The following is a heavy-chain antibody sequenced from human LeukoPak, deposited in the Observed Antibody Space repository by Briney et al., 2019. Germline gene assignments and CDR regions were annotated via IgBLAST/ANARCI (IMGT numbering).Heavy chain of an antibody. CDR2: ISGSGSST. CDR3: ALGDVLRYFDWFPAY. V-gene: IGHV3-23*01. CDR1: GFTFSSYA. J-gene: IGHJ4*02. D-gene: IGHD3-9*01. Sequence: GGSLRLSCAASGFTFSSYAMSWVRQAPGKGLEWASAISGSGSSTYYTDSVKGRFTISRDNSKNTLYLQMNSLRAEDTAVYYCALGDVLRYFDWFPAYWGQGTLVTVSS.